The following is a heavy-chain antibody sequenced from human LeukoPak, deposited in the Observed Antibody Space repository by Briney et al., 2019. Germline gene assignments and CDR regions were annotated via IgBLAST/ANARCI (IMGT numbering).Heavy chain of an antibody. CDR1: GGSISSGGYY. CDR2: IYYSGST. Sequence: PSETLSLTCTVSGGSISSGGYYWRWIRQHPGKGLEWIGYIYYSGSTYYNPSLKSRVTISVDTSKNQFSLKLSSVTAADTAVYYCARDNGAAAGPQRYYFDYWGQGTLVTVSS. J-gene: IGHJ4*02. V-gene: IGHV4-31*03. D-gene: IGHD6-13*01. CDR3: ARDNGAAAGPQRYYFDY.